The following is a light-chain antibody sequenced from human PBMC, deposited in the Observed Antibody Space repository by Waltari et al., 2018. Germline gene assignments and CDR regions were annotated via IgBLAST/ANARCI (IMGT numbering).Light chain of an antibody. Sequence: QSALTQPRSVSGSPRQSVTISCTGTNHDVGYYDYVSWYQQHPNEAPKLLIFGVSQRPSGVPDRFSGSKAGNTASLSISGLQAEDEADYYCCSYAGGFTWVFGGGTRLTV. CDR3: CSYAGGFTWV. V-gene: IGLV2-11*01. CDR2: GVS. CDR1: NHDVGYYDY. J-gene: IGLJ3*02.